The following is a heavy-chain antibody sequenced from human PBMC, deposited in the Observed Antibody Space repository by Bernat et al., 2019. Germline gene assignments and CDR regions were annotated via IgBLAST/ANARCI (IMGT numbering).Heavy chain of an antibody. Sequence: EVQLVESGGGLVQPGGSLKLSCAASGFTFSGSAMHWVRQASGKGLEWVGRIRSKANSDATAYAASVKGRFNISRDDSKNTAYLQMNSLRAEDTAVYYCARDYYYDSSGYYFTEYFQHWGQGTLVTVSS. CDR3: ARDYYYDSSGYYFTEYFQH. CDR1: GFTFSGSA. D-gene: IGHD3-22*01. J-gene: IGHJ1*01. CDR2: IRSKANSDAT. V-gene: IGHV3-73*01.